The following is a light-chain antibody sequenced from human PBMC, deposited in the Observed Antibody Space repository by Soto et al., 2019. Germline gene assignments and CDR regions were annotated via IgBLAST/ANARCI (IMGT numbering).Light chain of an antibody. V-gene: IGKV1-5*03. CDR3: QQYNTYSRT. J-gene: IGKJ1*01. Sequence: DIQMTQSPSTLSASVGDRVTITCRASQSISSWLAWYQQKPGKAPKLLTYEASSLESGVPSRFSGSGSGTDFTLTISSLQPDDFGTYYCQQYNTYSRTFGKGTKVEIK. CDR2: EAS. CDR1: QSISSW.